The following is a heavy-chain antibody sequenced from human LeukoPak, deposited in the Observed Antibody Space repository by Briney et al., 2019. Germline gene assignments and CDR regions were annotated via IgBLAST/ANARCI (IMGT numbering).Heavy chain of an antibody. V-gene: IGHV1-58*02. CDR1: GYTFTSYD. D-gene: IGHD3-22*01. CDR2: IVVGSGNT. J-gene: IGHJ4*02. CDR3: AAASEYYYDSSGLDY. Sequence: SVKVSCKASGYTFTSYDINWVRQARGQRLEWIGWIVVGSGNTNYAQKFQERVTITRDMSTSTAYMELSSLRSEDTAVYYCAAASEYYYDSSGLDYWGQGTLVTVSS.